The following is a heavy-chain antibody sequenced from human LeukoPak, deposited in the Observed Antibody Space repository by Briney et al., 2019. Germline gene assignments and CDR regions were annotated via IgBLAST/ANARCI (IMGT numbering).Heavy chain of an antibody. CDR2: ISSSSSYI. J-gene: IGHJ5*02. D-gene: IGHD2-2*01. Sequence: GGSLRLSCAASGFTFSSYSMNWVRQAPGKGLEWVSSISSSSSYIYYADSVKGRFTISRDNAKNSLYLQMNSLRAEDTGVYYCARGPPIVVVPAAKLNWFDPWGQGTLVTVSS. CDR1: GFTFSSYS. CDR3: ARGPPIVVVPAAKLNWFDP. V-gene: IGHV3-21*01.